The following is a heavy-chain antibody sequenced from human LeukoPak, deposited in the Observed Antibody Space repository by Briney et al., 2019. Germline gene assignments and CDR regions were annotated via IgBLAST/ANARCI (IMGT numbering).Heavy chain of an antibody. D-gene: IGHD6-19*01. V-gene: IGHV4-39*01. CDR2: IYYSGST. Sequence: SETLSLTCTVSGGSISSSSYYWGWIRQPPGKGLEWIGSIYYSGSTYYNPSLKSRVTISVDTSKNQFSLKLSSVTAADTAVYYRARPFRSGWYGGYFDYWGQGTLVTVSS. J-gene: IGHJ4*02. CDR3: ARPFRSGWYGGYFDY. CDR1: GGSISSSSYY.